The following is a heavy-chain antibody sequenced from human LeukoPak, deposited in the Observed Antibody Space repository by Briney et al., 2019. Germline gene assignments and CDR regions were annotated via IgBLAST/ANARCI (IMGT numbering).Heavy chain of an antibody. V-gene: IGHV3-30*18. CDR2: ISYDGSNK. Sequence: GGSLRLSCAASGFTFSSYGMHWVRQAPGKGLEWVAVISYDGSNKYYADSVKGRFTISRDNPKNTLYLQMNSLRAEDTAVYYCAKAASYYYYYYMDVWGKGTTVTVSS. CDR1: GFTFSSYG. CDR3: AKAASYYYYYYMDV. D-gene: IGHD6-25*01. J-gene: IGHJ6*03.